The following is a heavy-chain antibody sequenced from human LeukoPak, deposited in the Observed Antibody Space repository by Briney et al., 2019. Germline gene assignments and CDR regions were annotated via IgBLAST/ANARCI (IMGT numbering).Heavy chain of an antibody. CDR3: AGAGKLENGDYLRY. V-gene: IGHV1-46*01. CDR2: INPSGGST. D-gene: IGHD4-17*01. CDR1: GYTFTSYY. J-gene: IGHJ4*02. Sequence: ASVKVSCKASGYTFTSYYMHWVRQAPGQGLEWMGIINPSGGSTSYAQKFQGRVTMTSDMSTSTVYMELSSLRCEDTAVYYCAGAGKLENGDYLRYWGQGTLVTVSS.